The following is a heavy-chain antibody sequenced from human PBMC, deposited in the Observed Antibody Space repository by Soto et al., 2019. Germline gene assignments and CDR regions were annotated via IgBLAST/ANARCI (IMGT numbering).Heavy chain of an antibody. CDR1: GGSITSYY. J-gene: IGHJ6*02. CDR2: IYYTGST. V-gene: IGHV4-59*08. Sequence: XXTLSLTCTVSGGSITSYYWSWIRQPPGKGLEWLGYIYYTGSTNYNPSLKSRVTISLDTSKNQFSLKLSSVTAEDTAVYYCARHAYGSGFYYGMNVWGQGTTVTVSS. CDR3: ARHAYGSGFYYGMNV. D-gene: IGHD3-10*01.